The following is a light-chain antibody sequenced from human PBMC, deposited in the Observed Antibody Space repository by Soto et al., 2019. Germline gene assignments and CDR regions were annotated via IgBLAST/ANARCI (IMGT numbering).Light chain of an antibody. CDR3: QQYNNWLRT. CDR1: QRVSSN. V-gene: IGKV3-15*01. CDR2: GAS. Sequence: EIVMTQSPATLSVSPGERATLSCRASQRVSSNLAWYQQKPGQAPRLLIYGASTRATGIPARFSGSGSGTEFTLTISSLQSEDFAVYYCQQYNNWLRTFGQGTKLEIK. J-gene: IGKJ2*01.